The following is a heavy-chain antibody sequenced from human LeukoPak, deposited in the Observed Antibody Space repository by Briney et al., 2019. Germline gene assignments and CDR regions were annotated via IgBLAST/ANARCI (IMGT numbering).Heavy chain of an antibody. Sequence: SETLSLTCTVSGGSISSYYWGWIRQPPGKGLEWIGYIYYSGSTNYNPSLKSRVTISVDTSKNQFSLKLSSVTAADTAVYYCARGSDCSGGSCYSDYWGQGTLVTVSS. J-gene: IGHJ4*02. D-gene: IGHD2-15*01. CDR3: ARGSDCSGGSCYSDY. V-gene: IGHV4-59*01. CDR2: IYYSGST. CDR1: GGSISSYY.